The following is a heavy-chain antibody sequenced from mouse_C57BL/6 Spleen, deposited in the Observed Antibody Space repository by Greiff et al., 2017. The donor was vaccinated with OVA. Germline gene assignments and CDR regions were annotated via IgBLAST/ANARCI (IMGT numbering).Heavy chain of an antibody. Sequence: EVKLVESGGGLVKPGGSLKLSCAASGFTFSSYAMSWVRQTPEKRLEWVATISDGGSYTYYPDNVKGRFTISRDNAKNNLYLQMSHLKSEDTAMYYCARDYYGSSYGDYAMDYWGQGTSVTVSS. CDR2: ISDGGSYT. J-gene: IGHJ4*01. CDR3: ARDYYGSSYGDYAMDY. V-gene: IGHV5-4*03. D-gene: IGHD1-1*01. CDR1: GFTFSSYA.